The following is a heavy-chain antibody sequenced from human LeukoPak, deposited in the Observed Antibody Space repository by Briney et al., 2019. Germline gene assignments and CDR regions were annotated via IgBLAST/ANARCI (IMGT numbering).Heavy chain of an antibody. CDR1: GGTFSSYA. Sequence: SVKVSCKASGGTFSSYAISWVRQARGQGLEWMGGIIPIFGTANYAQKFQGRVTITTDESTSTAYMELSSLRSEDTAVYYCARESRGSGERGLVYIWGQGTLVTVSS. J-gene: IGHJ4*02. CDR3: ARESRGSGERGLVYI. V-gene: IGHV1-69*05. D-gene: IGHD3-10*01. CDR2: IIPIFGTA.